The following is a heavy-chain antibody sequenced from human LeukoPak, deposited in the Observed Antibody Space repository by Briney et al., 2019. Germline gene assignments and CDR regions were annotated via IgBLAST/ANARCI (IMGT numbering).Heavy chain of an antibody. CDR2: MNPNSGNT. CDR3: ALGYYYDSSGYYPPLDY. J-gene: IGHJ4*02. Sequence: ASVKVSCKASGYTFTSYDINWVRQVTGQGLEWMGWMNPNSGNTGYAQKFQGRVTITRNTSISTAYMELSSLRSEDTAVYYCALGYYYDSSGYYPPLDYWGQGTLVTVSS. V-gene: IGHV1-8*03. CDR1: GYTFTSYD. D-gene: IGHD3-22*01.